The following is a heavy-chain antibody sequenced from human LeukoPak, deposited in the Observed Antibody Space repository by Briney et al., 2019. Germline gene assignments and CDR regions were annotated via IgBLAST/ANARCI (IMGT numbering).Heavy chain of an antibody. Sequence: PGGSLRLSCAASGFTFSSYAMSGVRQAPGKGVEGVSAISWSGCSTYYADSVKGRFTISRDNSKNTLYLQMNSLRAEDTAVYYCAEDGGVISPNRFDYWGQGTLVTVSS. D-gene: IGHD3-10*01. V-gene: IGHV3-23*01. CDR2: ISWSGCST. CDR3: AEDGGVISPNRFDY. J-gene: IGHJ4*02. CDR1: GFTFSSYA.